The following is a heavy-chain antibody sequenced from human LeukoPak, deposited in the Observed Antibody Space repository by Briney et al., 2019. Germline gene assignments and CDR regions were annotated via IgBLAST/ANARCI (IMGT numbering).Heavy chain of an antibody. D-gene: IGHD2-15*01. V-gene: IGHV3-21*01. CDR3: ARDRVVVAATSYYYGMDV. J-gene: IGHJ6*02. CDR2: ISSSSSYI. CDR1: GFTFSSYS. Sequence: GGSLRLSCAASGFTFSSYSMNWVRQAPGKGLEWVSSISSSSSYIYYADSVKGRFTISRDNAKNSLYLQMNSLRAEDTAVYYCARDRVVVAATSYYYGMDVWGQGTTVTVSS.